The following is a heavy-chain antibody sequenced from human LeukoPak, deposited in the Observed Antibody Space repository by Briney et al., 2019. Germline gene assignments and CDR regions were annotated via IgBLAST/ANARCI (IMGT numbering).Heavy chain of an antibody. D-gene: IGHD5-18*01. CDR3: ARVGTAMAVPFDY. V-gene: IGHV4-31*03. CDR2: IYYSGST. Sequence: SETLSLTCTVSDGSISSGGYYWSWIRQHPGKGLEWIGYIYYSGSTYYSPSLKSRVTISVDTSKNQFSLKLSSVTAADTAVYYCARVGTAMAVPFDYWGQGTLVTVSS. J-gene: IGHJ4*02. CDR1: DGSISSGGYY.